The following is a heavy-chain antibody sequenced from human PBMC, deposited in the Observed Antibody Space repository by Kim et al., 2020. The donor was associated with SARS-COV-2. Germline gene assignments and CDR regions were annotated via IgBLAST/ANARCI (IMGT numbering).Heavy chain of an antibody. CDR3: ARVSRLFGGVILDY. Sequence: GGSLRLSCAASGFTFSSYWMSWVRQAPGKGLEWVANIKQDGSEKYYVDSVKGRFTISRDNAKNSLYLQMNSLRAEDTAVYYCARVSRLFGGVILDYWGQGTLVTVSS. CDR2: IKQDGSEK. V-gene: IGHV3-7*03. D-gene: IGHD3-16*02. CDR1: GFTFSSYW. J-gene: IGHJ4*02.